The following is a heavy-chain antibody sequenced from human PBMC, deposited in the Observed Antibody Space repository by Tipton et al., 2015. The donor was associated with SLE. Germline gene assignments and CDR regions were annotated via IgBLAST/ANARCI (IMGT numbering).Heavy chain of an antibody. J-gene: IGHJ4*02. Sequence: DSVKGRFTISRDNSKNTLYLQMNSLRAEDTAVYYCARKGLLWFRELLGFDYWGQGTLVTVSS. CDR3: ARKGLLWFRELLGFDY. D-gene: IGHD3-10*01. V-gene: IGHV3-30*01.